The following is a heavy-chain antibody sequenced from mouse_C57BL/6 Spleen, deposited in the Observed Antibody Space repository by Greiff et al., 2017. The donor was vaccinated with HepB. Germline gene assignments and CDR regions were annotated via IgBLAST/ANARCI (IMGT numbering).Heavy chain of an antibody. Sequence: VQRVESGAELVRPGTSVKVSCKASGYAFTNYLIEWVKQRPGQGLEWIGVINPGSGGTNYNEKFKGKATLTADKSSSTAYMQLSSLTSEDSAVYFCARESGQQGFAYWGQGTLVTVSA. J-gene: IGHJ3*01. CDR3: ARESGQQGFAY. CDR2: INPGSGGT. CDR1: GYAFTNYL. D-gene: IGHD1-3*01. V-gene: IGHV1-54*01.